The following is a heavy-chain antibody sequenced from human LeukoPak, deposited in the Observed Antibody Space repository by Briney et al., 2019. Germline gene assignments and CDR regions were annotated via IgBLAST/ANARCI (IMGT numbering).Heavy chain of an antibody. V-gene: IGHV3-20*04. CDR2: INWNGGST. CDR3: ARGGITIFGVVSYMDV. D-gene: IGHD3-3*01. Sequence: GGSLRLSCAASGFTFDDYGMSWGRQAPGKGLEWVSGINWNGGSTGYADSVKGRFTISRDNAKNSLYLQMNSLRAEDTALYYCARGGITIFGVVSYMDVWGKGTTVTVSS. J-gene: IGHJ6*03. CDR1: GFTFDDYG.